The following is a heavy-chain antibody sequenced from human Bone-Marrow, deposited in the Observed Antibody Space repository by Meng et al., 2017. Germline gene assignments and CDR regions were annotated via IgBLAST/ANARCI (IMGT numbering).Heavy chain of an antibody. Sequence: QGQLQQWGAGLLKPSETLSLTCAVYGGSFSGYYWSWIRQPPGKGLEWIGEINHSGSTNYNPSLKSRVTISVDTSKNQFSLKLSSVTAADTAVYYCARVGVVVITPNWFDPWGQETLVTVSS. D-gene: IGHD3-22*01. CDR3: ARVGVVVITPNWFDP. CDR1: GGSFSGYY. V-gene: IGHV4-34*01. CDR2: INHSGST. J-gene: IGHJ5*02.